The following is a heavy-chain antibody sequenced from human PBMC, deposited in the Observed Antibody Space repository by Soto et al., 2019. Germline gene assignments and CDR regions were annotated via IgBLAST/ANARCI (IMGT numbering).Heavy chain of an antibody. Sequence: PGESLKISCKGSGYSFTNYWIGWVRQMPGKGLEWMGIIYPKDSDTTYSPSFQGQVTISADKSISTAYLQWSSLQASDTAMYYCARRSPRRNYDFWSVYYTEDWFDPWGQGTLVTVSS. CDR3: ARRSPRRNYDFWSVYYTEDWFDP. CDR2: IYPKDSDT. V-gene: IGHV5-51*01. J-gene: IGHJ5*02. CDR1: GYSFTNYW. D-gene: IGHD3-3*01.